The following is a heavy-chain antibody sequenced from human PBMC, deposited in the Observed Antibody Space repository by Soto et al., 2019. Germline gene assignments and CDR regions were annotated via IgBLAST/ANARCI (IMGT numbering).Heavy chain of an antibody. CDR3: ARDQTCSGSSCYSGAADY. J-gene: IGHJ4*02. Sequence: GGYLSLSCAASGFTFSDYYMSWIRQAPGKGLERVSYISSSGSTIYYADSVKGRFTNSRDNAKNSLYLQMNSLRAEDTAVYYCARDQTCSGSSCYSGAADYWGQGILVTV. D-gene: IGHD2-15*01. V-gene: IGHV3-11*01. CDR2: ISSSGSTI. CDR1: GFTFSDYY.